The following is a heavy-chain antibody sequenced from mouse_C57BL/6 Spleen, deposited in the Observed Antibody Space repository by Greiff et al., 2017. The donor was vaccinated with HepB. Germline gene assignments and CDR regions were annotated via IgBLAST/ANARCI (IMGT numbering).Heavy chain of an antibody. Sequence: EVKLMESGGGLVKPGGSLKLSCAASGFTFSSYTMSWVCQTPEKSLEWVATISCCCGNTYYPDSVKGRFTISRDNAKNTLYLQMSSLISEDTALYYCASLYYYGSSPWFAYWGQGTLVTVSA. CDR2: ISCCCGNT. J-gene: IGHJ3*01. CDR3: ASLYYYGSSPWFAY. D-gene: IGHD1-1*01. CDR1: GFTFSSYT. V-gene: IGHV5-9*01.